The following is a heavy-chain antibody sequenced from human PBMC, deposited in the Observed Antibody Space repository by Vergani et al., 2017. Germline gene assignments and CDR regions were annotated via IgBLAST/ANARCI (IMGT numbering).Heavy chain of an antibody. CDR2: ISYDGSNK. CDR3: ARDQLVVVPAAILDY. Sequence: QVQLVESGGGVVQPGRSLRLSCAASGFTFISYAMHGVRKAPGKGLEWVAVISYDGSNKYYADSVKGRFTISRDNSKNTLYLQMKSLRAEDTAVYYCARDQLVVVPAAILDYWGQGTLVTVSS. J-gene: IGHJ4*02. D-gene: IGHD2-2*01. V-gene: IGHV3-30-3*01. CDR1: GFTFISYA.